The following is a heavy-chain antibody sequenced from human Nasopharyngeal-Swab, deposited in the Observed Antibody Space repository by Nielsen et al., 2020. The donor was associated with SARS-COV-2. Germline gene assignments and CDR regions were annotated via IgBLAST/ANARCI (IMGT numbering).Heavy chain of an antibody. Sequence: GESLKISCAASGFTFSDYYMSWIRQAPGKGLEWVSYISSSGSTIYYADSVKGRFTISRDNAKNSLYLQMNSLRAEDTAVYYCARVDYYGSGSYLYKTHYYYGMDVWGQGTTVTVSS. CDR2: ISSSGSTI. V-gene: IGHV3-11*01. CDR3: ARVDYYGSGSYLYKTHYYYGMDV. CDR1: GFTFSDYY. J-gene: IGHJ6*02. D-gene: IGHD3-10*01.